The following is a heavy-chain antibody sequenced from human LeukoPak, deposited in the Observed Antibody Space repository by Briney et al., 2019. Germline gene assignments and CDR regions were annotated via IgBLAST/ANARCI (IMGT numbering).Heavy chain of an antibody. CDR1: GFSFRGYG. V-gene: IGHV3-64*01. CDR3: ARGRGGPPFDY. CDR2: ISADGGTT. D-gene: IGHD3-10*01. J-gene: IGHJ4*02. Sequence: EAGGSLRPSCAASGFSFRGYGMHWVRQAPGQGLEYVSAISADGGTTDYLNSVKGRFTISRDNSKNTVYLQMGRLRTDDTAVYYCARGRGGPPFDYWGQGTVVTVAS.